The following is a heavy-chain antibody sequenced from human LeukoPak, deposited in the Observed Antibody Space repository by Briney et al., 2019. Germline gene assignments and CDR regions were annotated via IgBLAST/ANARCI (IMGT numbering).Heavy chain of an antibody. CDR2: IRYDGSNK. J-gene: IGHJ4*02. D-gene: IGHD6-19*01. CDR3: AKDHYSSGWYFDY. V-gene: IGHV3-30*02. Sequence: GGSLRLSCEVSGFTFRNYEMNWVRQAPGKGLEWVAFIRYDGSNKYYADSVKGRFTISRDNSKNTLYLQMNSLRAEDTAVYYCAKDHYSSGWYFDYWGQGTLVTVSS. CDR1: GFTFRNYE.